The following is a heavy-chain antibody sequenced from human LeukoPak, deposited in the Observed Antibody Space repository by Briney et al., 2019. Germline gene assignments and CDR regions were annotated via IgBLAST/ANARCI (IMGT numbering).Heavy chain of an antibody. Sequence: GRSLRVSCAASGFTFSSYAMHWVRQAPGKGLEWVAVISYDGSNKYYADSVKGRFTISRDNSKNTLYLQMNSLRAEDTAVYYCARADTAMVFDYWGQGTLVTVSS. CDR1: GFTFSSYA. D-gene: IGHD5-18*01. J-gene: IGHJ4*02. CDR3: ARADTAMVFDY. CDR2: ISYDGSNK. V-gene: IGHV3-30*04.